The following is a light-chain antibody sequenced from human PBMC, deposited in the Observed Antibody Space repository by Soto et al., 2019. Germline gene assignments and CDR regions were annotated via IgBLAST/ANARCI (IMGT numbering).Light chain of an antibody. CDR1: SSDVGDYDF. CDR3: CSYAGGHTWV. J-gene: IGLJ7*01. V-gene: IGLV2-11*01. CDR2: DVS. Sequence: QSALTQPRSVSGSPGQSVTISCTGTSSDVGDYDFVSWYHQHPGKVPKVIIYDVSERPSGVPDRFSGSKSGNTASLTISGLQAEDEAGWYRCSYAGGHTWVFGGGTQLTLL.